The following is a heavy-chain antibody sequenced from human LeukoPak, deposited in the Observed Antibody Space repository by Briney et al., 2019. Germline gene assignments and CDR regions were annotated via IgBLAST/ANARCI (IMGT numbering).Heavy chain of an antibody. CDR2: INPNSGGT. CDR1: GYTFTGYY. J-gene: IGHJ4*02. CDR3: ARDHTLYYYGSGSFDY. V-gene: IGHV1-2*02. Sequence: ASVKVSCKASGYTFTGYYMHWVRQAPGQGLEWMGWINPNSGGTNYAQKLQGRVTMTTDTSTSTAYMELRSLRSDDTAVYYCARDHTLYYYGSGSFDYWGQGTLVTVSS. D-gene: IGHD3-10*01.